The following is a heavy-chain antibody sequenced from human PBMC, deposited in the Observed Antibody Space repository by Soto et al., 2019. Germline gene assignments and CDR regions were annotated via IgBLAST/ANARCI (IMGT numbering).Heavy chain of an antibody. CDR1: GGSISSSSYY. Sequence: PSETLSLTCTVSGGSISSSSYYWGWIRQPPGKGLEWIGSIYYSGSTYYNPSLKSRVTISVDTSKNQFSLKLSSVTAADTAVYYCARLDYGEARRAYFDFWGQGTLVTVSS. V-gene: IGHV4-39*01. CDR3: ARLDYGEARRAYFDF. D-gene: IGHD4-17*01. J-gene: IGHJ4*02. CDR2: IYYSGST.